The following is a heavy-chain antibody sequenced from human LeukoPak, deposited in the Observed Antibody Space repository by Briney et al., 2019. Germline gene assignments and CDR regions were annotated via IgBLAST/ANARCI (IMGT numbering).Heavy chain of an antibody. CDR1: GYTFTSYG. CDR3: ATVSGSYYFDY. J-gene: IGHJ4*02. Sequence: ASVKVSCKASGYTFTSYGITWVRQAPGQGLEWMGWISVYNGNTNYAQKLQGRVTMTTDTSTSTAYMELRGLRSDDTAVYYCATVSGSYYFDYWGQGTLVTVSS. D-gene: IGHD1-26*01. CDR2: ISVYNGNT. V-gene: IGHV1-18*04.